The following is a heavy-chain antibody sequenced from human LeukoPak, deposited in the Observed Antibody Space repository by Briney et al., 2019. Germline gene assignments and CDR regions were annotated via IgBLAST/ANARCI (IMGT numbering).Heavy chain of an antibody. V-gene: IGHV3-33*06. CDR1: GFTFNIFG. CDR3: VKESAADGTFHCDY. J-gene: IGHJ4*02. Sequence: PGRSLRLSCAASGFTFNIFGMHWVRQVPGNGLEWVAVLWADGSTAHYADSVKGRFTISRDSSEKTLYLQMNSLRSEDTAVYYCVKESAADGTFHCDYWGQGTLVTVSS. CDR2: LWADGSTA. D-gene: IGHD6-13*01.